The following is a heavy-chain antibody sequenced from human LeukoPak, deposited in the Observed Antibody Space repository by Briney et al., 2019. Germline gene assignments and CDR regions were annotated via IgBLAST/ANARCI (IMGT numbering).Heavy chain of an antibody. D-gene: IGHD4-17*01. CDR2: INPNSGGT. CDR1: GYTFTGYY. Sequence: ASVKVSCKASGYTFTGYYMHWVRQAPGQGLEWMGRINPNSGGTNYAQKFQGRVTMTRDTSISTAYMELTSLRSEDTAVYYCARNDYGDGDAFDIWGQGTMVTVSP. V-gene: IGHV1-2*06. J-gene: IGHJ3*02. CDR3: ARNDYGDGDAFDI.